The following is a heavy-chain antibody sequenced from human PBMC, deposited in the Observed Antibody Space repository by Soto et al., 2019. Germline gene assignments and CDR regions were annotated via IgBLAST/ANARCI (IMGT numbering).Heavy chain of an antibody. V-gene: IGHV3-23*01. J-gene: IGHJ4*02. D-gene: IGHD3-3*01. Sequence: GGSLRLSCAASGFTFSSYAMSWVRQAPGKGLEWVSAISGSGGSTYYADSVKGRFTISRDNSKNTLYLQMNSLRAEDTAVYYCAKDSIFGVVIMGWVYFDYWGQGTLVTVSS. CDR3: AKDSIFGVVIMGWVYFDY. CDR1: GFTFSSYA. CDR2: ISGSGGST.